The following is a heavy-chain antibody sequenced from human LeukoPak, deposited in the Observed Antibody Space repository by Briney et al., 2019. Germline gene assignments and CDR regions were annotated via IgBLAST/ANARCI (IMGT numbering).Heavy chain of an antibody. Sequence: GRSLRLSCAASGFTFSSYAMHWVRQAPGKGLEWVAVISYDGSNKYYADSVKGRFTISRDNSKNTLYLQMNSLRAEDTAVYYCAKDVLVGATVNWFDPWGQGTLVTVSS. D-gene: IGHD1-26*01. CDR3: AKDVLVGATVNWFDP. CDR2: ISYDGSNK. V-gene: IGHV3-30*04. J-gene: IGHJ5*02. CDR1: GFTFSSYA.